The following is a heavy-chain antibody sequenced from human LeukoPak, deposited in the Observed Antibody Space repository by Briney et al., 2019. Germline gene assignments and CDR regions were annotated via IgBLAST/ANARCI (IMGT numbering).Heavy chain of an antibody. CDR3: ARALVAYSSSPPFDY. J-gene: IGHJ4*02. CDR2: IWYDGSNK. Sequence: GRSLRLSCAASGFTFSSYGMHWVRQAPGKGLEWVAVIWYDGSNKYYADSVKGRFTISRDNSKNTLYLQMNSLRAEDTAVYYCARALVAYSSSPPFDYWGQGTLVTVSS. D-gene: IGHD6-6*01. CDR1: GFTFSSYG. V-gene: IGHV3-33*01.